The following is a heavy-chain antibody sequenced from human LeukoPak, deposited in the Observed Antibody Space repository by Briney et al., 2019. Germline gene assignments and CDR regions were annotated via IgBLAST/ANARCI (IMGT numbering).Heavy chain of an antibody. CDR3: AGDLGYCSSTSCYYYYGMDV. CDR2: ISSSSSYI. J-gene: IGHJ6*02. D-gene: IGHD2-2*01. V-gene: IGHV3-21*01. CDR1: GFTFSSYS. Sequence: PGGSLRLSCAASGFTFSSYSMNWVRQAPGKGLEWVSSISSSSSYIYYADSVKGRFTISRDNTKNSLYLQMNSLRAEDTAVYYCAGDLGYCSSTSCYYYYGMDVWGQGTTVTVSS.